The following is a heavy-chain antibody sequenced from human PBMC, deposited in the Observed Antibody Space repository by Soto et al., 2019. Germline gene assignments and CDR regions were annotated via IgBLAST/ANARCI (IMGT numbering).Heavy chain of an antibody. CDR3: ARWSYLDY. D-gene: IGHD3-3*01. CDR2: ISGSDGKT. Sequence: GGSLRLSCAASGFSSGSYALSWVRQAPGKGLEWVSTISGSDGKTFYADSVKGRFSISRDTSQSTLYLQMNSLRADDTAMYYCARWSYLDYWGQGT. J-gene: IGHJ4*02. V-gene: IGHV3-23*01. CDR1: GFSSGSYA.